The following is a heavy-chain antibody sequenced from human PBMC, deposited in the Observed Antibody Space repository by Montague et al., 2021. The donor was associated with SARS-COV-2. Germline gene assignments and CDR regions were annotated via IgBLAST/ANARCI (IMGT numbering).Heavy chain of an antibody. Sequence: SETLSLTCAVYGGSFNDYYWSWIRQPPGKGLEWIGQINHSGSTNYNPSLKSRVTISVDTSKNQFSLKLRSMTAADTAVYYCARGRVGITMILVVIGCSYYLASGGKETRVPSP. D-gene: IGHD3-22*01. V-gene: IGHV4-34*01. J-gene: IGHJ4*02. CDR1: GGSFNDYY. CDR2: INHSGST. CDR3: ARGRVGITMILVVIGCSYYLAS.